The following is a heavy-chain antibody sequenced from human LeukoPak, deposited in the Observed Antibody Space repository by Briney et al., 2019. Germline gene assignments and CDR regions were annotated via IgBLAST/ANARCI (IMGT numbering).Heavy chain of an antibody. J-gene: IGHJ4*02. Sequence: GGSLRLSCAASGFTFSTYSMNWVRQAPGKGLEWVSYMSSSSSTIYYADSVKGRFTISRDSAKNSLYLQMNSLRAEDTAVYYCARGGYSSGWYSDYWGQGTLVTVSS. D-gene: IGHD6-19*01. CDR1: GFTFSTYS. CDR3: ARGGYSSGWYSDY. CDR2: MSSSSSTI. V-gene: IGHV3-48*04.